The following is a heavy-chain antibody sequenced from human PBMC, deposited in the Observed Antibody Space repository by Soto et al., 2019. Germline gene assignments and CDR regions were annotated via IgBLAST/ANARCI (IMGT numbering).Heavy chain of an antibody. D-gene: IGHD1-1*01. J-gene: IGHJ4*02. CDR2: ITYDGSNK. CDR3: AKDPKATGTHY. V-gene: IGHV3-30*18. Sequence: GVFLRLCCAASGFTFSSYAMSWVRQAPGKGLEWVAVITYDGSNKYYADSVRGRFSISRDNSRNTVYLQMHSLRAEDTAVYYCAKDPKATGTHYWGRGTLVTVSS. CDR1: GFTFSSYA.